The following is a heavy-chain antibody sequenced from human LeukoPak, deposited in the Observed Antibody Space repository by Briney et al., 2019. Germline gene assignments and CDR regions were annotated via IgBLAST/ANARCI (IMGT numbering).Heavy chain of an antibody. CDR3: AKDGAAGDNFHY. CDR2: ISGDAGST. CDR1: GFSFEDYA. J-gene: IGHJ4*02. D-gene: IGHD6-13*01. Sequence: GGSLRLSCAASGFSFEDYAMHWVRQAPGKGLEWVSLISGDAGSTYYADSVKGRFTISRDNRKNSLYLHMNSLSTEDTALYYCAKDGAAGDNFHYWGQGTLVTVSS. V-gene: IGHV3-43*02.